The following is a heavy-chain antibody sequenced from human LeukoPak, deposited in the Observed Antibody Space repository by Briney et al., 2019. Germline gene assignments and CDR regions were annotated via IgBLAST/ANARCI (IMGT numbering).Heavy chain of an antibody. CDR3: ATLALYSYGYFDY. CDR2: ISGSGGST. Sequence: GGSLRLSCAASGFTFSSYGMSWVRQAPGKGLEWVSAISGSGGSTYYADSVKGRFTISRDNSKKTLYLQMNSLRAEDTAVYYCATLALYSYGYFDYWGQGTLVTVSS. V-gene: IGHV3-23*01. CDR1: GFTFSSYG. J-gene: IGHJ4*02. D-gene: IGHD5-18*01.